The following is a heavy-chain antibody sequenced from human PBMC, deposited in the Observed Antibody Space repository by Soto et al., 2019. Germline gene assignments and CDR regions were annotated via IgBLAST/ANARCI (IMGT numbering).Heavy chain of an antibody. J-gene: IGHJ4*02. D-gene: IGHD3-22*01. CDR1: GGSFSGYY. CDR3: AREDQDYYDSSGNPFDY. Sequence: SESLSLNCAVYGGSFSGYYWSWIRQPPGKGLEWIGEINHIGITNYNPSLKSRVTISVDTSKNQFSLKLSSVTAADTAVYYCAREDQDYYDSSGNPFDYWGQGTLVTVSS. CDR2: INHIGIT. V-gene: IGHV4-34*01.